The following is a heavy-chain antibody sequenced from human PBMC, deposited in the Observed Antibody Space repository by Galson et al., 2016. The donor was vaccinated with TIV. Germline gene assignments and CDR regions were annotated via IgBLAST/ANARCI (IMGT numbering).Heavy chain of an antibody. D-gene: IGHD6-19*01. Sequence: SLRLSCAASGFAFRSSAMYWVRQAPGKGLQCVAIISYDGNYKYYADSVKGRFTISRDNSMNRLYLQMTDLTPADPALYYCAREDHQYGSGWYSYYYYYGMDIWGQGTTVTVS. CDR3: AREDHQYGSGWYSYYYYYGMDI. CDR1: GFAFRSSA. CDR2: ISYDGNYK. J-gene: IGHJ6*02. V-gene: IGHV3-30*04.